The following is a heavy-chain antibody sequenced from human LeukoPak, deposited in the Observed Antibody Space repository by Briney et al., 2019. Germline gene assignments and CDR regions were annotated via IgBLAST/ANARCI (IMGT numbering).Heavy chain of an antibody. CDR2: IYHSGST. V-gene: IGHV4-30-2*01. D-gene: IGHD5-12*01. CDR1: GGSISSGGYS. J-gene: IGHJ3*02. Sequence: SETLSLTCAVSGGSISSGGYSWSWIRQPPGKGLEWIGYIYHSGSTHYNPSLKSRVTISVDRSKNQFSLKLSSVTAADTAVYYCARATIASAFDIWGQGTMVTVSS. CDR3: ARATIASAFDI.